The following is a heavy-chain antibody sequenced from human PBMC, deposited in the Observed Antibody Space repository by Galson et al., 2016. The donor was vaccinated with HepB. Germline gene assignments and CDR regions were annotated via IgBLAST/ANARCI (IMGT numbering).Heavy chain of an antibody. V-gene: IGHV3-21*01. Sequence: SLRLSCAASGFTFSSYSMNWVRQAPGKGLEWVSSINDRSSHIYYADSVKGRFTISRDNAKNSLYLQMKSLRAEDTAVYYCARFPSGYLVTDHWGQGTLVTVSS. J-gene: IGHJ4*02. CDR1: GFTFSSYS. D-gene: IGHD3-22*01. CDR2: INDRSSHI. CDR3: ARFPSGYLVTDH.